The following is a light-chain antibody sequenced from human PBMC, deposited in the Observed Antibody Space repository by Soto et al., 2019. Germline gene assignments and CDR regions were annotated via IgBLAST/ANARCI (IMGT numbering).Light chain of an antibody. CDR1: TSDIGNTYNY. V-gene: IGLV2-14*03. CDR3: SAYSTGSTPVL. Sequence: QSALTQPASVSGSPGQSVTLSCTGTTSDIGNTYNYVSWYQHHPGKAPKLIISDVNNRPSGVSDRFSGSKSGNTASLTIPGLQAEDEADYYCSAYSTGSTPVLFGGGTKLTVL. CDR2: DVN. J-gene: IGLJ2*01.